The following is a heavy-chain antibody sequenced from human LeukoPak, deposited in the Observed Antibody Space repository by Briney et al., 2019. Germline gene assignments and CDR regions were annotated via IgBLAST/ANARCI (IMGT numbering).Heavy chain of an antibody. J-gene: IGHJ6*02. V-gene: IGHV3-53*01. Sequence: PGEPLRHSCAASGFTVSSNYMSWVRQAAGKGLEWVSVIYSGGSTYYADSVKGRFTISRDNSKNTLYLQMSSLRGEDTAVYYCARYNWNDIYYYYGMEVWGQGTTVTVS. D-gene: IGHD1-20*01. CDR1: GFTVSSNY. CDR3: ARYNWNDIYYYYGMEV. CDR2: IYSGGST.